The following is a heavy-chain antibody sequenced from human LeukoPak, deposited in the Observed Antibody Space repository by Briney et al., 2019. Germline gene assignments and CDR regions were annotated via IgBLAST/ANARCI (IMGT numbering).Heavy chain of an antibody. Sequence: GGSLRLSCAASGFTFSSYWMSWVRQAPGKGLEWVANIKQDGSEKYYVDSVKGRFTISRDNAKNSLYLQMNSLRAEDTAVYYCAKALITVTIDYWGQGTLVTVSS. CDR3: AKALITVTIDY. J-gene: IGHJ4*02. D-gene: IGHD3-16*01. CDR1: GFTFSSYW. CDR2: IKQDGSEK. V-gene: IGHV3-7*01.